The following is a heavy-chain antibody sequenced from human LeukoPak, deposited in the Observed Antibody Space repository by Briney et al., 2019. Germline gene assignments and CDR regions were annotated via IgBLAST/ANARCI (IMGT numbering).Heavy chain of an antibody. CDR3: ARGGSGIIVSLFAC. CDR1: GDSVTSNSAA. Sequence: SQTLSLTCAISGDSVTSNSAAWNWIRQSPSRGLEWLGRTYYRSKWYVDYAVSVKSRMTINPDTSKNQFSLQLNSVTPEDTAVYYCARGGSGIIVSLFACWGQGILVTVSS. D-gene: IGHD5/OR15-5a*01. V-gene: IGHV6-1*01. J-gene: IGHJ4*02. CDR2: TYYRSKWYV.